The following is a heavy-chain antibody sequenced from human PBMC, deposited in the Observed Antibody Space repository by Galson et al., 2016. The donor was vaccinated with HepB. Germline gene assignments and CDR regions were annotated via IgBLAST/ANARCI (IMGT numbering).Heavy chain of an antibody. Sequence: SLRLSCAASGFTFSRYAMSWVRQAPGKGLEWVSAISGSGDHTNNADSVKGRFTKSRDNSQRTIYLQMNSVRVDDTAVYFCAKAGYSARWYVGPVDYWGQGTLVSVSS. CDR2: ISGSGDHT. CDR3: AKAGYSARWYVGPVDY. J-gene: IGHJ4*02. V-gene: IGHV3-23*01. D-gene: IGHD5-12*01. CDR1: GFTFSRYA.